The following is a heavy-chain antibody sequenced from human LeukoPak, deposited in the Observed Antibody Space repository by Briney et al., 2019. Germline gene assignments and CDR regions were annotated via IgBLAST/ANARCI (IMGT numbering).Heavy chain of an antibody. J-gene: IGHJ3*02. CDR2: IRYDGSNK. CDR3: AKVFRRYFDWLPLLDAFDI. CDR1: GFTFSSYG. Sequence: GGSLRLSCAASGFTFSSYGMHWVRQAPGKGLEWVAFIRYDGSNKYYADSVKGRFTISRDNSKNTLYLQMNSLRAEDTAVYYCAKVFRRYFDWLPLLDAFDIWGQGTMVTVSS. V-gene: IGHV3-30*02. D-gene: IGHD3-9*01.